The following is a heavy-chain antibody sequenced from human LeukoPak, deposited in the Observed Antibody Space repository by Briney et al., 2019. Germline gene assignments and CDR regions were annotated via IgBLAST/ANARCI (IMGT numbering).Heavy chain of an antibody. J-gene: IGHJ4*02. Sequence: PSETLSLTCTASGGSISSGYYWGWIRQPPGKGLEWIGSIYHSGSTYYNPSLKSRVTISVDTSKNQFSLKLSSVTAADTAVYYCARVDYYDSSGYYYVGPYYFDYWGQGTLVTVSS. V-gene: IGHV4-38-2*02. CDR1: GGSISSGYY. CDR2: IYHSGST. D-gene: IGHD3-22*01. CDR3: ARVDYYDSSGYYYVGPYYFDY.